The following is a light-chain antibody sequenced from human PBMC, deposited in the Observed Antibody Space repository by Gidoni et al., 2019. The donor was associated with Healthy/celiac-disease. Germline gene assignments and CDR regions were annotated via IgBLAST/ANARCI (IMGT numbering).Light chain of an antibody. CDR1: QSVLYSYSIKNY. Sequence: DTVLTQSPVSPAVSLGERATINCKSSQSVLYSYSIKNYLAWYQQKPGQPPKLLIYWASTRETGVPERFSGSGSGTDFTLTISSLQAEDVAVYYCQQYYSTPFTFGHGTKVDIK. J-gene: IGKJ3*01. CDR2: WAS. CDR3: QQYYSTPFT. V-gene: IGKV4-1*01.